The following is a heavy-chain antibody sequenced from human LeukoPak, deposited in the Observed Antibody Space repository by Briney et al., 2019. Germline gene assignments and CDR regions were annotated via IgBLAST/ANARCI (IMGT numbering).Heavy chain of an antibody. CDR2: IYHSGST. J-gene: IGHJ6*03. CDR1: GGSISSGGYY. D-gene: IGHD3-3*01. CDR3: GGCDDFWSGYYMDV. V-gene: IGHV4-30-2*01. Sequence: SETLSLTCTVSGGSISSGGYYWSWIRQPPGKGLEWIGYIYHSGSTYYNPSLKSRVTISVDRSKNQFSLKLSSVTAADTAVYYCGGCDDFWSGYYMDVWGKGTTVTVSS.